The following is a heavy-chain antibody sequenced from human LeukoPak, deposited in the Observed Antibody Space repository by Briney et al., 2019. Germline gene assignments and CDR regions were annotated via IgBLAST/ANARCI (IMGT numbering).Heavy chain of an antibody. V-gene: IGHV1-24*01. J-gene: IGHJ4*02. Sequence: ASVKVSCKVSGYTLTELSMHWVRQAPGNGLEWMGGFDPEDGETIYAQKFQGRVTMTEDTSTDTAYMELSSLRSEDTAVYYCATPGGSGWYWVFDYWGQGTLVTVSS. CDR2: FDPEDGET. CDR1: GYTLTELS. CDR3: ATPGGSGWYWVFDY. D-gene: IGHD6-19*01.